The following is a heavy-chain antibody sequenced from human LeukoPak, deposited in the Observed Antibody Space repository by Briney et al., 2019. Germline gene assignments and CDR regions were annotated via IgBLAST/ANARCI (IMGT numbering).Heavy chain of an antibody. CDR2: INPSGGST. CDR3: ARDPFYYDSSGYSFD. D-gene: IGHD3-22*01. V-gene: IGHV1-46*01. CDR1: GYTFTSYY. Sequence: ASVKVSCKASGYTFTSYYMHWVRQAPGQGLEWMGIINPSGGSTGYAQKFQGRVTMTRDTSTSTVYMELSSLRSEDTAVYYCARDPFYYDSSGYSFDWGQGTLVTVSS. J-gene: IGHJ4*02.